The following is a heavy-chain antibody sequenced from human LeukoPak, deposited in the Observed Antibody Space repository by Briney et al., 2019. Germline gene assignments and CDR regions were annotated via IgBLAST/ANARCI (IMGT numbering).Heavy chain of an antibody. CDR3: ARGRFQRWGTIFGVVTTAYYFDY. D-gene: IGHD3-3*01. CDR2: MNPNSGNT. CDR1: GYTFTSYD. J-gene: IGHJ4*02. V-gene: IGHV1-8*03. Sequence: ASVKVPCRASGYTFTSYDINWVRQATGQGLEWMGWMNPNSGNTGYARKFQGRVTITRNTSISTAYMELSSLRSEDTAAYYCARGRFQRWGTIFGVVTTAYYFDYWGQGTLVTVSS.